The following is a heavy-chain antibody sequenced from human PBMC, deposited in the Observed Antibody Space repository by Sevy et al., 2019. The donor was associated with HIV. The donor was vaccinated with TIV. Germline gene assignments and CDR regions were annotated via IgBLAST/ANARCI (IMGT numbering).Heavy chain of an antibody. CDR3: ARGPSLIVAGAAGYLDY. CDR2: MWYDGNNK. Sequence: GGSLRLSCTASGFTFSNFGIHWVRQAPGKGLQWVALMWYDGNNKYYADSVKGRFTISRDSSKNTVYLQMNNLRAVDTAMYYCARGPSLIVAGAAGYLDYWGQGTLVTVSS. J-gene: IGHJ4*02. V-gene: IGHV3-33*01. CDR1: GFTFSNFG. D-gene: IGHD2-21*01.